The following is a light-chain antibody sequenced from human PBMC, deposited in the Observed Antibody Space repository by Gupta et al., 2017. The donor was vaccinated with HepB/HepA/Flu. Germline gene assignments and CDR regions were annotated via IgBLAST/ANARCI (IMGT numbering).Light chain of an antibody. J-gene: IGKJ3*01. CDR3: QQYYSIPHT. Sequence: DIVMTQSPDSLAMSLGERATINCKSSQGVLYSSNNKNYLAWFQQKPGQPPKLLIYWASTRESGVPDRFSGSGSGTDFTLTISSLQAEDVAVYYCQQYYSIPHTFGPGTKVDIK. V-gene: IGKV4-1*01. CDR2: WAS. CDR1: QGVLYSSNNKNY.